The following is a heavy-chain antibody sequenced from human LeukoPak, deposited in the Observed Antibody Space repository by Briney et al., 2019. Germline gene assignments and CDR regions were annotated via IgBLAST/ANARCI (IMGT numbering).Heavy chain of an antibody. CDR3: AKGDYCSSTSCYLDWFDP. Sequence: QAEGSLRLSCAASGFTFSSYAMSWVRQAPGKGLEWVSAISDSGGSTYYADSVKGRFTISRDNSKNTLYLQMNSLRAEDTAVYYCAKGDYCSSTSCYLDWFDPWGQGTLVTVSS. CDR2: ISDSGGST. V-gene: IGHV3-23*01. CDR1: GFTFSSYA. D-gene: IGHD2-2*01. J-gene: IGHJ5*02.